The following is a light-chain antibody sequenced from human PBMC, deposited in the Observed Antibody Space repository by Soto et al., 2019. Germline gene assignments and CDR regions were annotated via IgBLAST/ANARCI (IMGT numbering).Light chain of an antibody. CDR2: GAS. CDR1: QSVSSN. CDR3: QKYNNCPPLFT. J-gene: IGKJ3*01. V-gene: IGKV3-15*01. Sequence: EIVMTQSPATLSVSPGERATLSCRASQSVSSNLAWYQQKPGQAPRLLIYGASTRATGIPARFSGSGSGTEFTLTISSLQSEDFAVDYCQKYNNCPPLFTFGHATKVHI.